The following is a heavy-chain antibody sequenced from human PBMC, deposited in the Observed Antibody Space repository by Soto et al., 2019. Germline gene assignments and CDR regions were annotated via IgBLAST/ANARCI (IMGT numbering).Heavy chain of an antibody. Sequence: ASVKVSCKASGYTFTSYAMHWVRQAPGQRLEWMGWINAGNGNTKYSQKFQGRVTITRDTSASTAYMELSSLRSEDTAVYYCARDATRMVRGVIYWFDPWGQGTLVTVSS. CDR1: GYTFTSYA. J-gene: IGHJ5*02. CDR3: ARDATRMVRGVIYWFDP. V-gene: IGHV1-3*01. CDR2: INAGNGNT. D-gene: IGHD3-10*01.